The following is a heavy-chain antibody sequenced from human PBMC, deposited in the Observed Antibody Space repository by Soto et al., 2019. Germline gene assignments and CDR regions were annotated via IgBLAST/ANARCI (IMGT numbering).Heavy chain of an antibody. CDR2: ISSSSSYT. CDR1: GFTFGDYY. V-gene: IGHV3-11*06. J-gene: IGHJ4*02. CDR3: ARTPNDLPALDY. Sequence: GGSLRLSCAASGFTFGDYYMSWIRQAPGKGLEWVSYISSSSSYTNYADSVKGRFTISRDNAKNSLYLQMNSLRAEDTAVYYCARTPNDLPALDYWGQGTLVTVSS. D-gene: IGHD2-15*01.